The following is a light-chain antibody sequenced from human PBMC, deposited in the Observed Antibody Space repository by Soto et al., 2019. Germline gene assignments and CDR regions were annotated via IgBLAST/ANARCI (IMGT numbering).Light chain of an antibody. CDR3: QQYGSSPYT. J-gene: IGKJ2*01. Sequence: EIVLKQSPATLSLSPGERATLSCGASQIVSSSYLAWYQQKPGLAHRLLIYDASSRATGIPDRFSGSGTGTDFTLTISIMDSDDFEVYYCQQYGSSPYTFGQGTKMEI. CDR2: DAS. V-gene: IGKV3D-20*01. CDR1: QIVSSSY.